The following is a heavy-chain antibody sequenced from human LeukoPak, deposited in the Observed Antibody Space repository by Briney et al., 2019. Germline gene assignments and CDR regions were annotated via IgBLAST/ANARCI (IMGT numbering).Heavy chain of an antibody. CDR1: GFTFSSYA. J-gene: IGHJ3*02. D-gene: IGHD4-17*01. Sequence: AGGSLRLSCAASGFTFSSYAMHWVRQAPGKGLEWVANIMPDGSEKYYVDSVKGRFTISRDNAKNSLSLQMSSLRAEDTAVYYCARYYGDYQQAFDIWGQGTMVTISS. CDR2: IMPDGSEK. CDR3: ARYYGDYQQAFDI. V-gene: IGHV3-7*01.